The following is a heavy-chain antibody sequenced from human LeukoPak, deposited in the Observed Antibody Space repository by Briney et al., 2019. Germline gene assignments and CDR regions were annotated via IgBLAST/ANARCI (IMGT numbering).Heavy chain of an antibody. Sequence: ASVKVSCKASGYTFTSYGISWVRQAPGQGLEWMGWINPNSGGTNYAQKFQGRVTMTRDTSISTAYMELSRLRSDDTAVYYCATDQTPISIVAADHDAFDIWGQGTMVTVSS. CDR2: INPNSGGT. V-gene: IGHV1-2*02. J-gene: IGHJ3*02. D-gene: IGHD6-13*01. CDR3: ATDQTPISIVAADHDAFDI. CDR1: GYTFTSYG.